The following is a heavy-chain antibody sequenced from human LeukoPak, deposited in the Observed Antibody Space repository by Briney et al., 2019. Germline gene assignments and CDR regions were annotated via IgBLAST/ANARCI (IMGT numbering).Heavy chain of an antibody. CDR1: GGSFSGYY. V-gene: IGHV4-34*01. CDR3: ARGQGEYGMDV. CDR2: INHSGST. Sequence: PSETLSLTCAVYGGSFSGYYWSWIRQPPGKGLEWIGEINHSGSTNYNPSLKSRVTISVDTSKNQFSLKLSSVTAADTAVYYCARGQGEYGMDVWGQGTTVTVSS. J-gene: IGHJ6*02.